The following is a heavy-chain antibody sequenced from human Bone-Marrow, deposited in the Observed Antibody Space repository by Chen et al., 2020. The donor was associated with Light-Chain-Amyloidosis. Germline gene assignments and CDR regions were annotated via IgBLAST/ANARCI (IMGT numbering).Heavy chain of an antibody. J-gene: IGHJ6*02. CDR2: ISSXXSXI. CDR1: GFTFSSYS. Sequence: EVQLVESGGGLVQPGGSLRLSCAASGFTFSSYSMNWVRQAPGKGLEWVSYISSXXSXIYYADSXXXXXXXXXXXXXXXXXXXXXXXXXXXXAVYYCARESRDYYYGMDVWGQGTTVTVS. CDR3: ARESRDYYYGMDV. V-gene: IGHV3-48*01. D-gene: IGHD3-10*01.